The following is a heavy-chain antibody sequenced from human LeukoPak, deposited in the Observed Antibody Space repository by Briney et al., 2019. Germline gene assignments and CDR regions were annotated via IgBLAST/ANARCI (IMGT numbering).Heavy chain of an antibody. D-gene: IGHD5-24*01. V-gene: IGHV3-30*02. J-gene: IGHJ4*02. CDR2: IRYDGSNK. CDR3: ATSVEMATNGVDY. Sequence: PGGSLRLSCAASGFTFSSYGMHWVRQAPGKGLEWVAFIRYDGSNKYYADSVKGRFTISRDNSKNTLYLQMNSLRAEDTAVYYCATSVEMATNGVDYWGQGTLVTVSS. CDR1: GFTFSSYG.